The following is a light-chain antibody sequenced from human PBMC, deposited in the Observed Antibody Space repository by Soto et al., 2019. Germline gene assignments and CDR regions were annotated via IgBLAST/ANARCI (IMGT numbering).Light chain of an antibody. CDR3: QQSYSTTCT. V-gene: IGKV1-39*01. CDR1: QGISTY. J-gene: IGKJ1*01. Sequence: DIQMTQSPSSLSASVGDRVTITCRASQGISTYLNWYQQKPGKAPKLLIYAASSLQSGVPSRFSGSGSETDFTLTISSLQPEDFATYSCQQSYSTTCTFGQGTKV. CDR2: AAS.